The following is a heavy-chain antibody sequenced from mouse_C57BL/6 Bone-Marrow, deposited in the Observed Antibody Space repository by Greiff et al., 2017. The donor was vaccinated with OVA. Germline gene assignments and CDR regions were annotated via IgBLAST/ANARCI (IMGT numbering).Heavy chain of an antibody. V-gene: IGHV5-9-1*02. J-gene: IGHJ4*01. CDR2: ISSGGDYI. CDR3: TREGLSGAMDY. Sequence: EVQGVESGEGLVKPGGSLKLSCAASGFTFSSYAMSWVRQTPEKRLEWVAYISSGGDYIYYADTVKGRFTISRDNARNTLYLQMSSLKSEDTAMYYCTREGLSGAMDYWGQGTSVTVSS. CDR1: GFTFSSYA. D-gene: IGHD3-3*01.